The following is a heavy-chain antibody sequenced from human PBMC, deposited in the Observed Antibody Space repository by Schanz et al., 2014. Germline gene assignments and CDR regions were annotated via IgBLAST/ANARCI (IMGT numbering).Heavy chain of an antibody. D-gene: IGHD1-26*01. J-gene: IGHJ5*02. V-gene: IGHV4-31*03. Sequence: QVQLQESGPGQVRPSETLSLTCTVSGDSISSAYWSWIRQHPGKGLEWIGFIYYRGNTYYNPSLKSRVSISLDPSKTQFFLNLNSLTAADTAVYYCARVPEPGWFDPWGQGTLVTVSS. CDR1: GDSISSAY. CDR3: ARVPEPGWFDP. CDR2: IYYRGNT.